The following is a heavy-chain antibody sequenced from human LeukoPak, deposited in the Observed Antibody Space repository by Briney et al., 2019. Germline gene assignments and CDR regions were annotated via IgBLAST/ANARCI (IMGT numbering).Heavy chain of an antibody. CDR2: IWYDGCNK. Sequence: PGGSLRLSCAASGFTFSSYGMHWVRQAPGKGLEWVAVIWYDGCNKYDADSVTGRFTISRDNSKNTLYLQMNSLRAEDTAVYYCAKDIAAAGYYFDYWGQGTLVTVSS. CDR1: GFTFSSYG. J-gene: IGHJ4*02. CDR3: AKDIAAAGYYFDY. D-gene: IGHD6-13*01. V-gene: IGHV3-33*06.